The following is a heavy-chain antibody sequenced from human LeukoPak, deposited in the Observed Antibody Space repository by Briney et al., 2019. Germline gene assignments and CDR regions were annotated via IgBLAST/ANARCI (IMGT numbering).Heavy chain of an antibody. CDR1: GFTFSSYA. J-gene: IGHJ4*02. CDR2: ISYDGSNK. D-gene: IGHD3-9*01. CDR3: ARPAVNYDILAGFDY. Sequence: GGSLRLSCAAPGFTFSSYAMHWGRQAPGKGLGWVAVISYDGSNKYYADSVKGRFTISRDNSKNTLYLQMNSLRAEDTAVYYCARPAVNYDILAGFDYWGQGTLVTVPS. V-gene: IGHV3-30-3*01.